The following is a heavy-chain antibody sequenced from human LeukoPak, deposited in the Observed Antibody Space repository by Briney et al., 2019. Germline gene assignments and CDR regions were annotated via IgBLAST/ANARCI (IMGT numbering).Heavy chain of an antibody. Sequence: ASVKVSCKASGCTFTSYYMHWVRQAPGQGLEWMGIINPGGGSTSYAQKSQGRVTMARDTSTSTVYMELSSLRSEDTAVYYCARALHSSSDYWGQGTLVTVSS. CDR3: ARALHSSSDY. V-gene: IGHV1-46*01. CDR2: INPGGGST. D-gene: IGHD6-6*01. CDR1: GCTFTSYY. J-gene: IGHJ4*02.